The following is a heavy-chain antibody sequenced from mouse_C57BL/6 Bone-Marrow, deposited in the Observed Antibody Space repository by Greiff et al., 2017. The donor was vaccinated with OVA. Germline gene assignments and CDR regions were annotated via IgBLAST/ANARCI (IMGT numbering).Heavy chain of an antibody. CDR2: ISSGGDYI. CDR3: TREAYYSNYVGAMDY. Sequence: EVKVEESGEGLVKPGGSLKLSCAASGFTFSSYAMSWVRQTPEKRLEWVAYISSGGDYIYYADTVKGRFTISRDNARNTLYLQMSSLKSEDTAMYYCTREAYYSNYVGAMDYWGQGTSVTVSS. J-gene: IGHJ4*01. D-gene: IGHD2-5*01. V-gene: IGHV5-9-1*02. CDR1: GFTFSSYA.